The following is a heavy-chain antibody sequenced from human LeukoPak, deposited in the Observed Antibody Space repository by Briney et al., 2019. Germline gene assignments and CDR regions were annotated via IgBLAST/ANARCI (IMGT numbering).Heavy chain of an antibody. Sequence: GGSLRLSCAASGITFSSYAMSWVRQAPGKGLEWVSTISGSGGTTYYADTMKGRFTISRDNSKNTLYLQMNSLRAEDTAVFYFQEADALRYFDWLFAPFYWGQGTLVTVSS. V-gene: IGHV3-23*01. D-gene: IGHD3-9*01. CDR1: GITFSSYA. J-gene: IGHJ4*02. CDR3: QEADALRYFDWLFAPFY. CDR2: ISGSGGTT.